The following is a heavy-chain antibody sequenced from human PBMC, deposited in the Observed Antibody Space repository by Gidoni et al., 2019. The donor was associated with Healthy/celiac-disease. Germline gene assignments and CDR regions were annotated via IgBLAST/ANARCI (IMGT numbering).Heavy chain of an antibody. J-gene: IGHJ5*02. Sequence: QVQLGQSGAEVKKPGASVKVSCKASGYTSTSHYLHWVRQAPGQGLEWMGIINPSGGSTSYAQKFQGRFTMTRDTSTSTVYIELSSLRSEDTAVYYCAREATPIVVVVAATHNWFDPWGQGTLVTVSS. CDR3: AREATPIVVVVAATHNWFDP. CDR1: GYTSTSHY. V-gene: IGHV1-46*01. D-gene: IGHD2-15*01. CDR2: INPSGGST.